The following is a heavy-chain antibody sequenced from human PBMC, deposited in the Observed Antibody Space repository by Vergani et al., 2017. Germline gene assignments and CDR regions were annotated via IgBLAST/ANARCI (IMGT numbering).Heavy chain of an antibody. V-gene: IGHV3-23*01. CDR1: GFTFSSYA. Sequence: EVQLLESGGGLVQPGGSLRLSCAASGFTFSSYAMSWVRQAPGKGLEWVSAISGSGGSTYYADSVKGRFTISRDNSKTTLYLQMNSLRAEDTAVYYCARDQAVFGVVIPPDDWGQGTLVTVSS. CDR3: ARDQAVFGVVIPPDD. D-gene: IGHD3-3*01. CDR2: ISGSGGST. J-gene: IGHJ4*02.